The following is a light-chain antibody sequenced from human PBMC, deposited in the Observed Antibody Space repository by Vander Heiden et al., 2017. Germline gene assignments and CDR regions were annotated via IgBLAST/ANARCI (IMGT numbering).Light chain of an antibody. J-gene: IGKJ2*01. Sequence: DIQMTQSPSSLSASVGDRVTITCRASQSISSYLNWYQQKPGKAPKLLIYAASSLQSGVPSRFSGSGSGTDFTLTISRLQPEDFATYYCQQSYSTPRGYTFGQGTKLEIK. CDR3: QQSYSTPRGYT. V-gene: IGKV1-39*01. CDR1: QSISSY. CDR2: AAS.